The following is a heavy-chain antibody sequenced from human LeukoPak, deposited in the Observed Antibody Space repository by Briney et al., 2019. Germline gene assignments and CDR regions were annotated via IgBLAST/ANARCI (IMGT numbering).Heavy chain of an antibody. CDR3: ARDLPDYDTDY. CDR1: GYTFTGYY. CDR2: INPNSGGT. J-gene: IGHJ4*02. V-gene: IGHV1-2*02. D-gene: IGHD3-22*01. Sequence: ASVKVSCKASGYTFTGYYMHWVRQAPGQGLEWMGWINPNSGGTNYAQKFRGRVTMTRDTSISTAYMELGRLRSDDTAVYYCARDLPDYDTDYWGQGTLVTVSS.